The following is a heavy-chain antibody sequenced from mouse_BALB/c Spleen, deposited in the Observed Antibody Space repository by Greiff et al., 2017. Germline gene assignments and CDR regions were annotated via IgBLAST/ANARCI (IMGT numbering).Heavy chain of an antibody. Sequence: EVKLVESGGGLVKPGGSLKLSCAASGFTFSSYAMSWVRQTPEKRLEWVASISSGGSTYYPDSVKGRFTISRDNARNILYLQMSSLRSEDTAMYYCAREGDYSYTYFDYWGQGTTLTVSS. CDR3: AREGDYSYTYFDY. CDR2: ISSGGST. J-gene: IGHJ2*01. CDR1: GFTFSSYA. V-gene: IGHV5-6-5*01. D-gene: IGHD1-2*01.